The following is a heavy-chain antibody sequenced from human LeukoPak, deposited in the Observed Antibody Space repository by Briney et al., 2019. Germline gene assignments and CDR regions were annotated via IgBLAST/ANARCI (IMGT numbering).Heavy chain of an antibody. J-gene: IGHJ4*02. CDR1: EFSVGSNY. CDR3: AKTQLRYFDWLSPFDY. Sequence: PGGSLRLSCAASEFSVGSNYMTWVRQAPGKGLEWVSLIYSGGSTYYADSVKGRFTISRDSSKNTLYLQMNSLRAEDTAVYYCAKTQLRYFDWLSPFDYWGQGTLVTVSS. V-gene: IGHV3-66*01. D-gene: IGHD3-9*01. CDR2: IYSGGST.